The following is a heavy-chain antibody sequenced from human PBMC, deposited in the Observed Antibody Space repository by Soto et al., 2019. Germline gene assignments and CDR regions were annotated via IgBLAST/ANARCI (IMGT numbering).Heavy chain of an antibody. CDR2: IYTSGSS. V-gene: IGHV4-4*07. CDR3: ARGYDFWSGYSYYFDY. D-gene: IGHD3-3*01. CDR1: GGSISSYY. J-gene: IGHJ4*02. Sequence: SETLSLTCTVSGGSISSYYWSWIRQPAGKGLEWIGRIYTSGSSNYNPSLKSRVTMSVDTSKNQFSLKLSSVTAADTAVYYCARGYDFWSGYSYYFDYWGQGTLVTVSS.